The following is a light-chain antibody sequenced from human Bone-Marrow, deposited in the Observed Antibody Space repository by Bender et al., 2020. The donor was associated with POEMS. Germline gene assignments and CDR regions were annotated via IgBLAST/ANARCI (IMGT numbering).Light chain of an antibody. CDR2: GNS. CDR1: SSNIGAHA. J-gene: IGLJ3*02. V-gene: IGLV1-40*01. CDR3: QSYDSIVNGRV. Sequence: QSVLTQPPSASGTPGQRVTISCSGGSSNIGAHAVNWYQHLPGTAPKLLIYGNSNRPSGVPDRFSGSNSGTSASLAITGLQAEDEGDYYCQSYDSIVNGRVFGGGTKLTVL.